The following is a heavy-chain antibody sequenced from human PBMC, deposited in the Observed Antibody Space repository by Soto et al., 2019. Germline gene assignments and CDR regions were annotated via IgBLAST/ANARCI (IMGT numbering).Heavy chain of an antibody. V-gene: IGHV4-39*01. Sequence: QLQLQESGPGLVKPSETLSLTCTVSGGCISSRGYYWGWIRQPPGKGLEWIGTIYYSGSTYYNPSLKSRVTISVDTSKNQFSLMLSSVTAADTAVYYCATSNWFDPWGQGTLVTVSS. J-gene: IGHJ5*02. CDR2: IYYSGST. CDR3: ATSNWFDP. CDR1: GGCISSRGYY.